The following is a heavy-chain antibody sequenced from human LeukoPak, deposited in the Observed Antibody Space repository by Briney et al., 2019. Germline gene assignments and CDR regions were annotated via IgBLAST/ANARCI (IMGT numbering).Heavy chain of an antibody. J-gene: IGHJ4*02. CDR2: MNPNRGNT. D-gene: IGHD4-23*01. CDR1: GYTFTSYD. V-gene: IGHV1-8*01. Sequence: ASVKVSCKASGYTFTSYDINWVRQATGQGLEWMGWMNPNRGNTGYAQKFQGRVTMTRNTSIGTAYMELSSLRSEDTAVYYCARVPYYGGNSGLGYWGQGTLVTVSS. CDR3: ARVPYYGGNSGLGY.